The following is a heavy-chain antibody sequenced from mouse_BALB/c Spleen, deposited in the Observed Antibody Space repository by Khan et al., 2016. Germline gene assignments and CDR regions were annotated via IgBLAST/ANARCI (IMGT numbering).Heavy chain of an antibody. Sequence: QVQLKESGPGLVAPSQSLSITCTVSGFSLTDYGVSWIRQPPGKGLEWLGIIWGNGNTYYHSALKSRLTISNDISKSQVFLKMNSLQIHDPAIYCCAKGVPSRYFYAWDYWGQGTSVTVSS. CDR1: GFSLTDYG. D-gene: IGHD2-14*01. CDR3: AKGVPSRYFYAWDY. CDR2: IWGNGNT. V-gene: IGHV2-6-5*01. J-gene: IGHJ4*01.